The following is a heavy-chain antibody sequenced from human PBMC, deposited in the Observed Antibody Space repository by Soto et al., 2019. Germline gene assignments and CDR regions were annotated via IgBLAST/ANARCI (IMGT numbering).Heavy chain of an antibody. CDR3: ASPIVLVPAAPLYYYGMDV. CDR2: INPSGGST. V-gene: IGHV1-46*01. CDR1: GYTFTSYY. J-gene: IGHJ6*02. D-gene: IGHD2-2*01. Sequence: ASVKVSCKASGYTFTSYYMHWVRQAPGQGLEWMGIINPSGGSTSYAQKFQGRVTMTRDTSTSTAYMELSSLRSEDTAVYYCASPIVLVPAAPLYYYGMDVWGQGTTVTVSS.